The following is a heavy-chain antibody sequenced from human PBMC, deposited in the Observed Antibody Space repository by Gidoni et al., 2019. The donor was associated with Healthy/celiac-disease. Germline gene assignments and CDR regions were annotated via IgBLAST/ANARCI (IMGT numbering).Heavy chain of an antibody. D-gene: IGHD2-2*01. CDR1: GGSFSGYY. J-gene: IGHJ4*02. V-gene: IGHV4-34*01. Sequence: QVQLQQWGAGLLKPSETLSLTCAVYGGSFSGYYWSWIRQPPGKGLEWIGEINHSGSTNYNPSLKSRVTISVDTSKNQFSLKLSSVTAADTAVYYCASIGYCSSTSCDPFDYWGQGTLVTVSS. CDR2: INHSGST. CDR3: ASIGYCSSTSCDPFDY.